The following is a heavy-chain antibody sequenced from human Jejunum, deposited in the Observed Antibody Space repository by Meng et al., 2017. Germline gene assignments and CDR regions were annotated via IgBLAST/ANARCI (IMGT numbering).Heavy chain of an antibody. CDR1: GVTFGGFA. J-gene: IGHJ4*02. CDR3: ARAYYDGSGRFDF. V-gene: IGHV3-30*01. Sequence: VWLGEAAVGVVRPGWSLSSSCAASGVTFGGFAMVWVSQAPGKGLEWAAVISFDGSNTFYGDSVKGRFTVSRDNSKNTLYLQMDSLRVDDTAVYYCARAYYDGSGRFDFWGQGTLVTVSS. CDR2: ISFDGSNT. D-gene: IGHD3-22*01.